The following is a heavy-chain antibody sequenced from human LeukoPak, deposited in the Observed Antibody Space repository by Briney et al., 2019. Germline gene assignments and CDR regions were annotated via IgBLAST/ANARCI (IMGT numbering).Heavy chain of an antibody. CDR1: RFTFGSYW. CDR3: ARGGAPFDY. CDR2: IKQDGSEK. J-gene: IGHJ4*02. V-gene: IGHV3-7*01. D-gene: IGHD1-26*01. Sequence: GGSLRLSCAASRFTFGSYWMSWVRQAPGKGLEWVANIKQDGSEKYYVDSVKGRSTISRDTSKSTLYLQMNSLTTADTAVYYCARGGAPFDYWGQGTQVAVSA.